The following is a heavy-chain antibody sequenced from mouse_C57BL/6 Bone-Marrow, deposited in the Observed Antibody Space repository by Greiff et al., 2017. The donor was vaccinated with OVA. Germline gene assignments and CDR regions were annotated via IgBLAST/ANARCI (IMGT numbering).Heavy chain of an antibody. J-gene: IGHJ3*01. D-gene: IGHD1-1*01. CDR1: GYTFTSYD. CDR3: APHYYYGSSYPFAY. CDR2: IYPRDGST. Sequence: VQLQQSGPELVKPGASVKLSCKASGYTFTSYDINWVKQRPGQGLEWIGWIYPRDGSTKYNEKFKGKATLTVDTSSSTAYMELHSLTSEDSAVYFCAPHYYYGSSYPFAYWGQGTLVTVSA. V-gene: IGHV1-85*01.